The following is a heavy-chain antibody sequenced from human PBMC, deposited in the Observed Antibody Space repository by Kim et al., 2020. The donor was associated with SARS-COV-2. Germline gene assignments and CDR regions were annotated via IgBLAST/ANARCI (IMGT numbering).Heavy chain of an antibody. D-gene: IGHD1-26*01. J-gene: IGHJ4*02. V-gene: IGHV3-23*01. CDR3: AKDIWDFSGNDY. Sequence: YHADSVGRRFTISGDNSQSTLFLQMNSLRADDTAIYYCAKDIWDFSGNDYWGQGTLVTVSS.